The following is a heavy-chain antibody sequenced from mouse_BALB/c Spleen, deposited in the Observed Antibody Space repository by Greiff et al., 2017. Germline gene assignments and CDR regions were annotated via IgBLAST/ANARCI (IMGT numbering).Heavy chain of an antibody. J-gene: IGHJ3*01. CDR1: GYSITSGYY. V-gene: IGHV3-6*02. Sequence: EVQLVESGPGLVKPSQSLSLTCSVTGYSITSGYYWNWIRQFPGNKLEWMGYISYDGSNNYNPSLKNRISITRDTSKNQFFLKLNSVTTEDTATYYCARGDYYGSVAYWGQGTLVTVSA. CDR3: ARGDYYGSVAY. CDR2: ISYDGSN. D-gene: IGHD1-1*01.